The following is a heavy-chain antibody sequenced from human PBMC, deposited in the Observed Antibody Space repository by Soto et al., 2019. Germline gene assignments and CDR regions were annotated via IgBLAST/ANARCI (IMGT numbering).Heavy chain of an antibody. J-gene: IGHJ4*02. CDR1: GFTFSSST. D-gene: IGHD1-26*01. Sequence: EVQVLESGGGSVQPGGSLRLSCAASGFTFSSSTMSWVRQAPGKGLEWVSAISGGGRFTYYADSVKGRFTISRDDPKNTIYLQMNSLRADDTAVYYCAKSGPTNYFDNWGQGTLVTVSS. CDR2: ISGGGRFT. CDR3: AKSGPTNYFDN. V-gene: IGHV3-23*01.